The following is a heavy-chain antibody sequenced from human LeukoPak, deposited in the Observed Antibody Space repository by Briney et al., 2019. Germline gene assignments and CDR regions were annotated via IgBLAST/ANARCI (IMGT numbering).Heavy chain of an antibody. V-gene: IGHV1-3*01. D-gene: IGHD2-8*01. Sequence: ASVKVSCKASGGTFSNYAISWVRQAPGQRLEWMGWINAGNGNTKYSQKFQGRVTTTRDTSASTAYMELSSLRSEDTAVYYCARGDGVGYFDYWGQGTLVTVSS. CDR3: ARGDGVGYFDY. J-gene: IGHJ4*02. CDR1: GGTFSNYA. CDR2: INAGNGNT.